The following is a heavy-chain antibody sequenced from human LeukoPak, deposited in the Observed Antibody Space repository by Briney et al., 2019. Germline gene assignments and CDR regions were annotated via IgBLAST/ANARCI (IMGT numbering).Heavy chain of an antibody. J-gene: IGHJ6*03. D-gene: IGHD1-26*01. Sequence: GGSLRLSCAASGFTFSSYSMNWVRQAPGKGLEWVSSISSSSSYIYYADSVKGRFTISRDNAENSLYLQMNSLRDEDTAVYYCARDPYSGGYGPYYYYYMDVWGKGTTVAISS. V-gene: IGHV3-21*01. CDR2: ISSSSSYI. CDR1: GFTFSSYS. CDR3: ARDPYSGGYGPYYYYYMDV.